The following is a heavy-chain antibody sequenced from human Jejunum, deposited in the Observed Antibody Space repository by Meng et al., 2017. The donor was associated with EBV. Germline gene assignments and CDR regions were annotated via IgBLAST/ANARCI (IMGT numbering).Heavy chain of an antibody. CDR2: ISSDGFT. CDR3: ARAYYYGSGNYAWFGP. J-gene: IGHJ5*02. Sequence: VQRHAHVPGLVQPSETLSLTCPVSGASITDYNWSWIRLSPGEGLEWIGYISSDGFTNPNPSLKSRVAMSADTSKNQISLKLTSVTTAGTAFYYCARAYYYGSGNYAWFGPWGPGTLVTVSS. CDR1: GASITDYN. V-gene: IGHV4-59*01. D-gene: IGHD3-10*01.